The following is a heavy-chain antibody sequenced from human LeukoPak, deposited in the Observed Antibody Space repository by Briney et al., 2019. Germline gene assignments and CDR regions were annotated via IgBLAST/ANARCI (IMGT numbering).Heavy chain of an antibody. CDR3: AAASTYYYDSSGYYFDAFDI. J-gene: IGHJ3*02. CDR1: GFTFTSSA. Sequence: SVKVSCKASGFTFTSSAMQWVRQARGQRLEWIGWIVVGSGNTNYAQKFQKRVTITRDMSTSTAYMELSSLRSEDTAVYYCAAASTYYYDSSGYYFDAFDIWGQGTMVTVSS. D-gene: IGHD3-22*01. CDR2: IVVGSGNT. V-gene: IGHV1-58*02.